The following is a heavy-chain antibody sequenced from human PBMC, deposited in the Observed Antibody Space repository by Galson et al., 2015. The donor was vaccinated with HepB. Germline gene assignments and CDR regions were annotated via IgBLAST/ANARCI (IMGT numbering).Heavy chain of an antibody. J-gene: IGHJ3*02. CDR3: ARGRGGFGELLYPDDAFDI. D-gene: IGHD3-10*01. CDR1: GFTFSSYS. V-gene: IGHV3-48*01. Sequence: SLRLSCAASGFTFSSYSMNWVRQAPGKGLEWVSYISSSSSTIYYADSAKGRFTISRDNAKNSLYLQMNSLRAEDTAVYYCARGRGGFGELLYPDDAFDIWGQGTMVTVSS. CDR2: ISSSSSTI.